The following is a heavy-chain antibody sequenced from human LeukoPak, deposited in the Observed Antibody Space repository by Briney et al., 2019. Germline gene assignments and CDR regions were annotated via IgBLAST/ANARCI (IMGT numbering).Heavy chain of an antibody. Sequence: GESLKISCKGSGYSFTSYWIGWVRQMPGKGLEWMGIIYPGDSDTRYSPSFQGQVTTSADKSISTAYLQWSSLKASDTAMYYCARCISTDYYGSGSYGLDYWGQGTLVTVSS. CDR1: GYSFTSYW. CDR2: IYPGDSDT. V-gene: IGHV5-51*01. CDR3: ARCISTDYYGSGSYGLDY. J-gene: IGHJ4*02. D-gene: IGHD3-10*01.